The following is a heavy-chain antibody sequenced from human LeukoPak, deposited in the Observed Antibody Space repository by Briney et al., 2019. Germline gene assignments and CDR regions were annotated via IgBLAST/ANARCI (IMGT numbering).Heavy chain of an antibody. J-gene: IGHJ6*03. CDR2: INAGSDYI. D-gene: IGHD3-10*01. CDR3: ARPRGGGRLYYYHYYMDV. CDR1: GFMFTGYS. V-gene: IGHV3-21*05. Sequence: GGSLRLSCAASGFMFTGYSMTWVRQAPGKGLEWISYINAGSDYIYYADSVEGRFTISRDNAKNSVSLQMNSLRAEDTAVYYCARPRGGGRLYYYHYYMDVWGKGTTVTVSS.